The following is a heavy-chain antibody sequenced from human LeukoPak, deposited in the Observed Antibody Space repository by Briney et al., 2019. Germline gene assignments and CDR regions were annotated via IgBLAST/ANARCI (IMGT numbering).Heavy chain of an antibody. CDR3: ARGSRRKYYYDSSGYYYAHF. CDR2: ISSSSSYI. CDR1: GFTFSSYS. Sequence: PGGSLRLSCAASGFTFSSYSMNWVRQAPGKGLEWVSSISSSSSYIYYADSVKGRFTISRDNAKNSLYLQMNSLRAEDTAVYYCARGSRRKYYYDSSGYYYAHFWGQGTLVAVSS. J-gene: IGHJ4*02. V-gene: IGHV3-21*01. D-gene: IGHD3-22*01.